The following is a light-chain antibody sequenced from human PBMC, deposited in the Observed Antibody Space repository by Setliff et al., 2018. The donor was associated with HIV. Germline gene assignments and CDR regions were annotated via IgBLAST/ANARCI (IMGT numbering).Light chain of an antibody. CDR2: DVS. J-gene: IGLJ1*01. V-gene: IGLV2-14*03. CDR3: SSYTHSNTYV. CDR1: SSDVGGYNH. Sequence: QSALAQPASVSGSPGQSITISCSGSSSDVGGYNHVSWYQQHPGKAPKVMIYDVSNRPLGVSNRFSGSKSDNTASLTISGLQAEDEADYFCSSYTHSNTYVFGTGTKVTVL.